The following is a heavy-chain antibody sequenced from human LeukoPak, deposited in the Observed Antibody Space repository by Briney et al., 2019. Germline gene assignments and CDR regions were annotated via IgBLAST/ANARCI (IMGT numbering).Heavy chain of an antibody. D-gene: IGHD1-1*01. J-gene: IGHJ4*02. CDR1: GYSFTSYW. CDR2: IYPGDSDT. CDR3: ARRARYNWNDRYFDH. V-gene: IGHV5-51*01. Sequence: GESLKISCNGSGYSFTSYWIGWVRQMPGKGLEWMGIIYPGDSDTRYSPSFQGQVTISADKSISTAYLQWSSLKASDTAMYYCARRARYNWNDRYFDHWGQGTLVTVSS.